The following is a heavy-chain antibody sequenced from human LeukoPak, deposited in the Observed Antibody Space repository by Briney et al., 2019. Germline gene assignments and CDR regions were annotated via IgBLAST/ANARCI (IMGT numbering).Heavy chain of an antibody. Sequence: PGGSLRLSCAASGFTFSDYYMNWIRQAPGKGLEWVSYIISSGSTLYYADSVKGRFTISRDNAKNSLYLQMNSLRAEDTAVYYCARELNWNLDYWGQGTLVTVSS. CDR1: GFTFSDYY. CDR2: IISSGSTL. J-gene: IGHJ4*02. V-gene: IGHV3-11*04. D-gene: IGHD1-1*01. CDR3: ARELNWNLDY.